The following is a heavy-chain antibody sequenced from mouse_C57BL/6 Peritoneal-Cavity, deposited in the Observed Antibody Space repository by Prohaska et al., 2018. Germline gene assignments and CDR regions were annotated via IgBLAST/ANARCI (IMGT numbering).Heavy chain of an antibody. V-gene: IGHV5-9*01. D-gene: IGHD2-4*01. Sequence: EVMLVESGGGLVKPGGSLKLSCAASGFTFSSSTMSWVRQTPEKRLEWVATISGGSYYTYYPDSVKGRFNICRDNAKNTLYLQMSSLRSEDTALYYCARQGLIYYDYDDAMDYWGQGTSVTVSS. CDR2: ISGGSYYT. CDR3: ARQGLIYYDYDDAMDY. CDR1: GFTFSSST. J-gene: IGHJ4*01.